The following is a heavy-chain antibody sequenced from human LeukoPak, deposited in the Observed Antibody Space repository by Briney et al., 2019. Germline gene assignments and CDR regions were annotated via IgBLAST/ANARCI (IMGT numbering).Heavy chain of an antibody. D-gene: IGHD2-8*01. Sequence: SETLSLTCTVSGGSLSSSSYYWGWIRQPPGKGLEWIGSIYYSGSTYYNPSLKSRVTISVDTSKNQFSLKLSSVTAADTAVYYCARVTNPGDYYYYYLDVWGKGTTVTVSS. CDR3: ARVTNPGDYYYYYLDV. J-gene: IGHJ6*03. CDR1: GGSLSSSSYY. V-gene: IGHV4-39*01. CDR2: IYYSGST.